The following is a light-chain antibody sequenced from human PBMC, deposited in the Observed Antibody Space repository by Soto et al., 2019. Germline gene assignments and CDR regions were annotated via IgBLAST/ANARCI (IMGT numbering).Light chain of an antibody. CDR2: GNI. Sequence: QSVLTQPASVSGSPGQSITISCTGTSSDVGGYDVHWYQQRPGTAPKLLIFGNINRPSGVPDRFSGSKSGTSASLAITGLQAEDEGDYYCQSYDSTLSARYVFGTGTKVTVL. J-gene: IGLJ1*01. CDR1: SSDVGGYD. V-gene: IGLV1-40*01. CDR3: QSYDSTLSARYV.